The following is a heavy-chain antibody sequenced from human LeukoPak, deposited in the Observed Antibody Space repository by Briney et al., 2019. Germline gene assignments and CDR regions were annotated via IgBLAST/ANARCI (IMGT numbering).Heavy chain of an antibody. CDR2: ISSSSSYI. Sequence: GGSLRLSCAASGFTFSSYSMNWVRQAPGKGLEWVSSISSSSSYIYYADSVKGRFTISRDNAKSSLYLQMNSLRAEDTAVYYCARVDFWSGYYRVLGTDYWGQGTLVTVSS. V-gene: IGHV3-21*01. D-gene: IGHD3-3*01. CDR1: GFTFSSYS. CDR3: ARVDFWSGYYRVLGTDY. J-gene: IGHJ4*02.